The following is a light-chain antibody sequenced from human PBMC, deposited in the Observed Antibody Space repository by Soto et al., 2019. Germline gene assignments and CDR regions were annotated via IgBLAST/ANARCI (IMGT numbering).Light chain of an antibody. Sequence: DIVMTQSPGSLAVSLGERATINCKSSQSLYSSNNKNYLAWYQQKPGQPPKLLIYWASTRESGVPDRFSGSGSGTDFTLTISNLQAEDVAVYYCQQHYSTPPTFGGGTKVEIK. CDR3: QQHYSTPPT. CDR1: QSLYSSNNKNY. V-gene: IGKV4-1*01. J-gene: IGKJ4*01. CDR2: WAS.